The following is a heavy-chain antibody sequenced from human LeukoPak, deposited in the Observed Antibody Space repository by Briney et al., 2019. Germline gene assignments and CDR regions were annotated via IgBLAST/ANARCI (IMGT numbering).Heavy chain of an antibody. J-gene: IGHJ6*03. Sequence: GGSLRLSCAASGFTFSNAWMSWVRQAPGKGLEWVGRIKSKTDGGTTDYAAPVKGRFTISRDDSKNTLYLQMNSLKTEDTAVYYCTTDSRLLWFGALTQASYYYYYYMDVWGKGTTVTISS. V-gene: IGHV3-15*01. CDR2: IKSKTDGGTT. CDR1: GFTFSNAW. CDR3: TTDSRLLWFGALTQASYYYYYYMDV. D-gene: IGHD3-10*01.